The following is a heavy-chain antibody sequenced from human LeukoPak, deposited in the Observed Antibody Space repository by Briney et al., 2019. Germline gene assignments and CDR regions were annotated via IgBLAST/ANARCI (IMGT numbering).Heavy chain of an antibody. CDR2: VNPIGST. D-gene: IGHD6-19*01. J-gene: IGHJ1*01. CDR1: GASFSGSH. V-gene: IGHV4-34*01. Sequence: SETLSLTCAISGASFSGSHWSWIRQSPGKGLEWIGEVNPIGSTNYNPSLKSRVTMSVDTSKKHCSLKLSSVTAADTAVYYCARGRYSGGLLQFWGQGTLVTVSS. CDR3: ARGRYSGGLLQF.